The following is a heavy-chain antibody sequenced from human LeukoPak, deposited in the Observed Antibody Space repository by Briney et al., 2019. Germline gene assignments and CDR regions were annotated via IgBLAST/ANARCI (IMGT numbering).Heavy chain of an antibody. Sequence: AGGSLRLSCSASGLTFSRYAMTWVRQAPGKGLEWVSSIHAGGDFTYYADSVRGRFTVSRDNSKSSLYLQMNGLRAEDTALYYCAKDPNGDYVGAFDMWGQGTMVTVSS. V-gene: IGHV3-23*01. CDR2: IHAGGDFT. J-gene: IGHJ3*02. CDR1: GLTFSRYA. CDR3: AKDPNGDYVGAFDM. D-gene: IGHD4-17*01.